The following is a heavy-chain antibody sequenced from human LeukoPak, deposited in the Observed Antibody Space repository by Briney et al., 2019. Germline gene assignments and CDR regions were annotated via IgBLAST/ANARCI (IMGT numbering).Heavy chain of an antibody. CDR2: ISGSGGST. Sequence: PGGFLRLSCAASGFTFSSYAMSWVRQAPGKGLEWVSAISGSGGSTYYADSVKGRFTISRDNSKNTLYLQMNSLRAEDTAVYYCAKENYYDSSGYHLGDYWGQGTLVTVSS. D-gene: IGHD3-22*01. CDR1: GFTFSSYA. CDR3: AKENYYDSSGYHLGDY. J-gene: IGHJ4*02. V-gene: IGHV3-23*01.